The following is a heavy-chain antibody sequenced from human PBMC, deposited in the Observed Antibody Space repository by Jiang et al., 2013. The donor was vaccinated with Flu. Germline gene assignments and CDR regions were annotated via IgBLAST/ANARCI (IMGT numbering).Heavy chain of an antibody. J-gene: IGHJ6*02. Sequence: IGEINHSGSTNYNPSLKSRVAISVDTSKNQFSLNLNSVTAADTAVYYCARTIPLLWGSVRGYYYYGLDVWGLGTTVTVSS. D-gene: IGHD3-10*01. CDR3: ARTIPLLWGSVRGYYYYGLDV. V-gene: IGHV4-34*01. CDR2: INHSGST.